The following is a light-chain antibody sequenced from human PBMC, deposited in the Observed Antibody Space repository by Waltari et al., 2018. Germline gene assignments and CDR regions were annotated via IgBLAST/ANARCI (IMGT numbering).Light chain of an antibody. CDR1: QSLVHTDGHTY. Sequence: DVVLTQSPLSLPVSLGQPASISCRSSQSLVHTDGHTYLNWFQQRPGQAPRLLIYNVSNWDSGVPDRFSGSGSDTDFTLKISRVEAEDFGIYYCMQATNWPLTFGQGTKVEIQ. V-gene: IGKV2-30*02. CDR2: NVS. J-gene: IGKJ1*01. CDR3: MQATNWPLT.